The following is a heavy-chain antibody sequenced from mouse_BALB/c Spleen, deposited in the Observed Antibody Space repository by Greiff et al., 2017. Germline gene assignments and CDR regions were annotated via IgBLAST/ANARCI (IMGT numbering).Heavy chain of an antibody. CDR1: GYTFTSYW. D-gene: IGHD2-4*01. J-gene: IGHJ1*01. V-gene: IGHV1-7*01. Sequence: QVQLQQSGAELAKPGASVKMSCKASGYTFTSYWMHWVKQRPGKGLEWIGYINPSTGYTEYNQTFKDKATLTADKSSSTAYMQLSSLTSEDSAVYYCARGGDYDKILYWYFDVWGAGTTVTVSS. CDR3: ARGGDYDKILYWYFDV. CDR2: INPSTGYT.